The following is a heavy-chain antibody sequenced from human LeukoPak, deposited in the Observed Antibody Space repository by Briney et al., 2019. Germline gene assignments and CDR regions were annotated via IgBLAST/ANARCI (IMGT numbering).Heavy chain of an antibody. V-gene: IGHV3-23*01. CDR2: ISDSPDIT. CDR3: ARRARVRMVYYYFMDI. D-gene: IGHD2-8*01. CDR1: GFTFSSYA. Sequence: GGSLRLSCVASGFTFSSYAMNWVRQAPGKGLEWLSLISDSPDITYYTDSVKGRFTISRSNSNNTVYLQMNNLRAEDTAVYYCARRARVRMVYYYFMDIWGKGTTVTVSS. J-gene: IGHJ6*03.